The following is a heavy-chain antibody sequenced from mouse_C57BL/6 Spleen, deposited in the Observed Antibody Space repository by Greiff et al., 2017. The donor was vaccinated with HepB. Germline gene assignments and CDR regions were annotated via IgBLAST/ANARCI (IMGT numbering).Heavy chain of an antibody. CDR2: ISSGGSYT. Sequence: VQLKESGGDLVKPGGSLKLSCAASGFTFSSYGMSWVRQTPDKRLEWVATISSGGSYTYYPDSVKGRFTISRDNAKNTLYLQMSSLKSEDTAMYYSARATTKDYFDYWGQGTTLTVSS. D-gene: IGHD1-1*01. V-gene: IGHV5-6*01. J-gene: IGHJ2*01. CDR3: ARATTKDYFDY. CDR1: GFTFSSYG.